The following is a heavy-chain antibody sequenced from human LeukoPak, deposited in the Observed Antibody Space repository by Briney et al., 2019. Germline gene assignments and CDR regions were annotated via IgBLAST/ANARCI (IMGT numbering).Heavy chain of an antibody. CDR1: GFTVSTTY. D-gene: IGHD3-9*01. Sequence: GGSLRLSCAASGFTVSTTYMTWVRKAPGQGLEWVSVHYSGGSTYYADSVKGRFTVSRDNSKNTLYLQMNSLRAEDTAVYYCVRAVYDILAGHYTEDYWGQGTLVTVSS. CDR2: HYSGGST. V-gene: IGHV3-66*01. CDR3: VRAVYDILAGHYTEDY. J-gene: IGHJ4*02.